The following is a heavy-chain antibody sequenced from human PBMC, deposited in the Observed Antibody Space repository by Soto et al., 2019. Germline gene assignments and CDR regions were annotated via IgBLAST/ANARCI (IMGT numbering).Heavy chain of an antibody. CDR1: GFTFSSYG. CDR3: AKETDYYDSSGYYPDAFDI. CDR2: ISYDGSNK. Sequence: GGSLRLSCAASGFTFSSYGMHWVRQAPGKGLEWVAVISYDGSNKYYADSVKGRFTISGDNSKNTLYLQMNSLRAEDTAVYYCAKETDYYDSSGYYPDAFDIWGQGTMVTVSS. D-gene: IGHD3-22*01. J-gene: IGHJ3*02. V-gene: IGHV3-30*18.